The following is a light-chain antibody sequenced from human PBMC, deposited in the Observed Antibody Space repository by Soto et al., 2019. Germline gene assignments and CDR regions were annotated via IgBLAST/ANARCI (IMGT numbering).Light chain of an antibody. V-gene: IGLV2-14*03. CDR3: SSYTTSNTRQIV. Sequence: QSALTQPASVSGSPGQSINISCTGTSSDVDGYNYVSWYQHHPGKAPKLIIYDVSNRPSGVSNPFSGSKSGNTASLTISWLQPEDEADYYCSSYTTSNTRQIVFGTGTKVTVL. CDR2: DVS. J-gene: IGLJ1*01. CDR1: SSDVDGYNY.